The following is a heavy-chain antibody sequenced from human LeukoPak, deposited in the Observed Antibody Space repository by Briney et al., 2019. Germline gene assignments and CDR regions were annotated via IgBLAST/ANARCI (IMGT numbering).Heavy chain of an antibody. CDR3: ARARGGYDSYYYYMDV. Sequence: ASVKVSCKASGYTFTGYYMHWVRQAPGQGLEWMGWINPNSGGTNYAQKFQGRVTMTRDTSISTAYMKLSRLRSDDTAVYYCARARGGYDSYYYYMDVWGKGTTVTVSS. CDR2: INPNSGGT. J-gene: IGHJ6*03. CDR1: GYTFTGYY. D-gene: IGHD5-12*01. V-gene: IGHV1-2*02.